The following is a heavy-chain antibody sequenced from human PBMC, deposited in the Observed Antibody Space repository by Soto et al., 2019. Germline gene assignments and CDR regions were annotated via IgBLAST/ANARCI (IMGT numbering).Heavy chain of an antibody. CDR1: GYTFTGYY. CDR3: ARGRSSAAPWGMDV. V-gene: IGHV1-2*04. CDR2: INPNSGGT. D-gene: IGHD2-2*01. J-gene: IGHJ6*02. Sequence: ASVKVSCKASGYTFTGYYMHWVRQAPGQGLEWMGWINPNSGGTNYAQKFQGWVTMTRDTSISTAYMEPSRLRSDDTAVYYCARGRSSAAPWGMDVWGQGTTVTVSS.